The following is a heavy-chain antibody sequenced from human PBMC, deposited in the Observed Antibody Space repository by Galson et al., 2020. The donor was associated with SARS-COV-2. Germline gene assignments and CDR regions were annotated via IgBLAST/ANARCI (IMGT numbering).Heavy chain of an antibody. D-gene: IGHD3-16*02. J-gene: IGHJ5*02. CDR2: ISAAASFE. V-gene: IGHV3-30*18. CDR3: AKASLASYDYVWGTYRWDYFDH. CDR1: GFSVRNYG. Sequence: GESLKISCAAPGFSVRNYGTHWVRQAPGKGLEWVAVISAAASFEYYADSVKGRFIIPRDDSKNTLYLQMNRLRADDTATYYCAKASLASYDYVWGTYRWDYFDHWGEGALVTVSS.